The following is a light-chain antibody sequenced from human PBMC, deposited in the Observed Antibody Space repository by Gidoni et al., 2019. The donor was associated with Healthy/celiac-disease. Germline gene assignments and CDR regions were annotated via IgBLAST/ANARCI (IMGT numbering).Light chain of an antibody. J-gene: IGKJ1*01. CDR1: QSVSSSY. V-gene: IGKV3-20*01. Sequence: EIVLTQSSVTLSLSPGERATLSCRASQSVSSSYLAWYQQKPGQAPRLLIYGASSRATGIPDRFSGSGSGTDFTLTISRLEPEDFAVYYCQQYGSSPQWTFGQGTKVEIK. CDR3: QQYGSSPQWT. CDR2: GAS.